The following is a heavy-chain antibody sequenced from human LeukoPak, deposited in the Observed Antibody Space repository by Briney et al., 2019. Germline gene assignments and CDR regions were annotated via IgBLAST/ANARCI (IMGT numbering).Heavy chain of an antibody. D-gene: IGHD4-17*01. CDR3: ARWVTGDYGDYFGY. V-gene: IGHV1-2*02. CDR1: GYTFTGYF. CDR2: INPHSGGT. J-gene: IGHJ4*02. Sequence: ASVKVSCKASGYTFTGYFIHWVRQAPGQGLEWMGWINPHSGGTNYAQKFQGRVTMTRDTSISTAYMELGSLRSDDTAVYFCARWVTGDYGDYFGYWGQGTLVTVSS.